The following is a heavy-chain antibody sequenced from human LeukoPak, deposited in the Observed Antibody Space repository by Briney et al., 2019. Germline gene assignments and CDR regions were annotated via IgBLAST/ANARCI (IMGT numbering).Heavy chain of an antibody. CDR1: GYTFTSYG. D-gene: IGHD5-18*01. CDR2: ISAYNGNT. Sequence: GASVKVSCKASGYTFTSYGISWVRQAPGQGLEWMGWISAYNGNTNYAQKLQGRVTMTTDTSTSTAYMELRSLRSDDTAVYYCARVHKRGYSYGLDFDYWGQGTLVTVSS. V-gene: IGHV1-18*01. CDR3: ARVHKRGYSYGLDFDY. J-gene: IGHJ4*02.